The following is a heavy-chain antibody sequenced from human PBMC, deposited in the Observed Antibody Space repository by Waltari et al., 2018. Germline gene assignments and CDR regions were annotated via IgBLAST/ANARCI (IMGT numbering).Heavy chain of an antibody. D-gene: IGHD3-22*01. CDR2: ISYDGSNK. CDR3: ARDGYDSFHFDY. J-gene: IGHJ4*02. CDR1: GFTFSSYA. Sequence: QVQLVESGGGVVQPGRSLRLSCAASGFTFSSYAMHWVRQAPGKGLEWVAVISYDGSNKYYADSGKGRFTISRDNSKNTLYLQMNSLRAEDTAVYYCARDGYDSFHFDYWGQGTLVTVSS. V-gene: IGHV3-30-3*01.